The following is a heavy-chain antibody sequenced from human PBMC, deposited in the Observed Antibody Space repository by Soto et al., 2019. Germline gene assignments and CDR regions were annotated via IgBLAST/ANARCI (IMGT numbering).Heavy chain of an antibody. D-gene: IGHD6-19*01. CDR1: GYTFSGHY. CDR3: ARGGALDGTSPPFNH. J-gene: IGHJ4*02. Sequence: ASVKVSCKASGYTFSGHYMHWIRQAPGQGPEWLGWINANSGDTDRAPKFQDRLTMTRDTSISTAYMELSRLRSDDTAVYYCARGGALDGTSPPFNHWGQGTLGTVS. V-gene: IGHV1-2*02. CDR2: INANSGDT.